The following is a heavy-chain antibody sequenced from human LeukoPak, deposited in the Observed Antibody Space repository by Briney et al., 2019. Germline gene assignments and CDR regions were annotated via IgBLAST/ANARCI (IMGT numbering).Heavy chain of an antibody. J-gene: IGHJ4*02. V-gene: IGHV3-64*01. CDR3: ARAYGDTLTGYYGDY. CDR2: ISSNGGIT. Sequence: GGSLRLSCAASGFTFSSYHMHWVRQAPGKGLEYDSAISSNGGITYYANSVKGRFTISRDNSKNTLYLQMGSLRAEDMAVYYCARAYGDTLTGYYGDYWGQGTLVTVSS. D-gene: IGHD3-9*01. CDR1: GFTFSSYH.